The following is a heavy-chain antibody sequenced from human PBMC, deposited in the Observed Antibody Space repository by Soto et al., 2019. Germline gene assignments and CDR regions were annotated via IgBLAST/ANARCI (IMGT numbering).Heavy chain of an antibody. CDR2: ISSSSSYI. D-gene: IGHD2-2*01. CDR1: GFTFSSYS. V-gene: IGHV3-21*01. CDR3: AREPGYWSSTSCYNWFDP. J-gene: IGHJ5*02. Sequence: EVQLVESGGGLVKPGGSLRLSCAASGFTFSSYSMNWVRQAPGKGLEWVSSISSSSSYIYYADSVKGRFTISRDNAKNSLYLQMNSLRAEDTAVYYCAREPGYWSSTSCYNWFDPWGQGTLVTVSS.